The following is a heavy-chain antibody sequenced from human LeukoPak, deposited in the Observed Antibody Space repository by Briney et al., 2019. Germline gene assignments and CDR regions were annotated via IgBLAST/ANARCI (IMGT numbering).Heavy chain of an antibody. V-gene: IGHV3-21*04. CDR1: GFTFSSYS. D-gene: IGHD5-18*01. Sequence: GGSLRLSCAASGFTFSSYSMNWVRRAPGKGLEWVSGISGSGGNTYYADSVKGRFTISRDNAKNSLYLQMTSLRAEDTAFYYCATSRGYIYGSCHSWGQGTLVTVSS. CDR2: ISGSGGNT. J-gene: IGHJ4*02. CDR3: ATSRGYIYGSCHS.